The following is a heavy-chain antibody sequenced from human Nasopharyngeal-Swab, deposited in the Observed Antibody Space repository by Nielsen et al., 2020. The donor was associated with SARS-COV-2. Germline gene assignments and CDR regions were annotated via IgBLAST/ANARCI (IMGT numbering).Heavy chain of an antibody. Sequence: WVRQAPGQGLEWMGIINPSGGSTSYAQKFQGRVTMTRDTSTSTVYMELSSLRSEDTAVYYCAGEDYYDSSGYPPYYYYYMDVWGKGTTVTVSS. V-gene: IGHV1-46*01. CDR3: AGEDYYDSSGYPPYYYYYMDV. J-gene: IGHJ6*03. D-gene: IGHD3-22*01. CDR2: INPSGGST.